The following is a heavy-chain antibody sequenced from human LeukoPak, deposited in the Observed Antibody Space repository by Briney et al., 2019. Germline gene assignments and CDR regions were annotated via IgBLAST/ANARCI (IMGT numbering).Heavy chain of an antibody. CDR3: AKSLPSVVVVTSNFDY. CDR2: ISGSGGST. CDR1: GFTFSSYA. V-gene: IGHV3-23*01. Sequence: GGSLRLSCAASGFTFSSYAMSWVRQAPGKGLEWVSAISGSGGSTYYADSVKGRFTISRDNSKNTLYLQMNSLRAEDTVVYYCAKSLPSVVVVTSNFDYWGQGTLVTVSS. J-gene: IGHJ4*02. D-gene: IGHD3-22*01.